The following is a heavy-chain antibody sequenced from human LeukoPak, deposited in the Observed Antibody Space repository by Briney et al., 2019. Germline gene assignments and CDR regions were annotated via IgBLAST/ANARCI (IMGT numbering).Heavy chain of an antibody. J-gene: IGHJ3*02. CDR1: GYTFTTYY. CDR2: INCSGGST. Sequence: ASVKVSCKASGYTFTTYYIHWVRQAPGQGLEWMGIINCSGGSTTYAQKFQGRVTMTRDTSTSTVYMEMSSLRSEDTAVYYCARSGEFSTSSDIWGQGTMVTVSS. V-gene: IGHV1-46*01. D-gene: IGHD6-6*01. CDR3: ARSGEFSTSSDI.